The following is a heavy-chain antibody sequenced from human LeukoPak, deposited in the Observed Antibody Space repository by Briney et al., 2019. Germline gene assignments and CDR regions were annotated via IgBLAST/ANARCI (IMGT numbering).Heavy chain of an antibody. V-gene: IGHV4-4*02. D-gene: IGHD5/OR15-5a*01. Sequence: SETLSLTCAVSGGSISSSNWWSWVRQPSGKGLERIGEIYHSGSTYYNPSLKSRVTISVDTSKNQFSLKLSSVTAADTAVYYCARAKGSTALFDYWGQGTLVTVSS. CDR3: ARAKGSTALFDY. J-gene: IGHJ4*02. CDR1: GGSISSSNW. CDR2: IYHSGST.